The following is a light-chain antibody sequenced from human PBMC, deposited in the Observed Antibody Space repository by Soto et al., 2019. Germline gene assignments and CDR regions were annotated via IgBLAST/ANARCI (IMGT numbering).Light chain of an antibody. Sequence: DIQLTQSPSFLSASVGDRVTITCRASQGIRSYLAWYQQKPGKAPKLPIYDASTLQSGVPSRFSGSGFGTKFTLTISSLQPEDSATYYCQQLDSYPRTFGPGTKVDIK. CDR2: DAS. V-gene: IGKV1-9*01. J-gene: IGKJ3*01. CDR3: QQLDSYPRT. CDR1: QGIRSY.